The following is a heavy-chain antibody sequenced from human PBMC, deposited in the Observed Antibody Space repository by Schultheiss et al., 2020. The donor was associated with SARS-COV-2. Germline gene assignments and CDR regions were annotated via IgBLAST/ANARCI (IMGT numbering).Heavy chain of an antibody. CDR1: GGSFSGYY. J-gene: IGHJ5*02. D-gene: IGHD6-19*01. Sequence: SETLSLTCAVYGGSFSGYYWSWIRQPPGKGLEWIGEINHSGSTNYNPSLKSRVTISVDTSKNQFSLKLSSVTAADTAVYYCARTGAGSYWARVNWFDPWGQGTMVTVSS. CDR2: INHSGST. CDR3: ARTGAGSYWARVNWFDP. V-gene: IGHV4-34*01.